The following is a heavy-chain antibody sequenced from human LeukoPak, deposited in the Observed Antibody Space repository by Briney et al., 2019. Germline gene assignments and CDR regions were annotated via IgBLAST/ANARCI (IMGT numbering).Heavy chain of an antibody. J-gene: IGHJ4*02. D-gene: IGHD6-13*01. V-gene: IGHV4-39*01. CDR2: ICYSGTA. CDR3: ARRSSFGSSWFFDY. CDR1: GGSISSGTYC. Sequence: PSETLSLTCSVSGGSISSGTYCWGWIRQPPGKGLEWIGSICYSGTAYYNPSLKSRVTISVDTSKNQFSLKLSSVTAADTAVHYCARRSSFGSSWFFDYWGQGTLVTVSS.